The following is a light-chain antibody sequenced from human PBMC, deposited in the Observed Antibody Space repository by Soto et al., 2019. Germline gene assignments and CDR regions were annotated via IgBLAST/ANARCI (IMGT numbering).Light chain of an antibody. J-gene: IGLJ1*01. CDR2: DVS. CDR1: SSDVGGYNY. V-gene: IGLV2-14*03. CDR3: SSYRTSNTRQIV. Sequence: QSALTQPASVSGSPGQSITISCTGTSSDVGGYNYVSWYQHHPGKAPKLMIYDVSNRPSGVSNRFSGSKSGNTASLSISGLQPEDEAGYYCSSYRTSNTRQIVCGTGTKVTVL.